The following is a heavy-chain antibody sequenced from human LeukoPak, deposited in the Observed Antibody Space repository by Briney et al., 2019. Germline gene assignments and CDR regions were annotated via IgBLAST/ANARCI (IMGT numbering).Heavy chain of an antibody. D-gene: IGHD3-3*01. V-gene: IGHV3-21*01. CDR1: GFTFSSYS. J-gene: IGHJ4*02. CDR2: ISSSSSYT. CDR3: ARVQSVRFLEWLSGPDY. Sequence: PGGSLRLSCAASGFTFSSYSMNWVRQAPGKGLEWVSSISSSSSYTNYADSVKGRFTISRDNAKNSLYLQMNSLRAEDTAVYYCARVQSVRFLEWLSGPDYWGQGTLVTVSS.